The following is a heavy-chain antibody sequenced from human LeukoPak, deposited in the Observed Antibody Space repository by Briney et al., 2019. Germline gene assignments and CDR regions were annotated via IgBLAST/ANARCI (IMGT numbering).Heavy chain of an antibody. V-gene: IGHV3-21*01. CDR3: ARGLSAAAGTGAFDI. CDR1: GFTFTSYA. Sequence: GGSLRLSCAASGFTFTSYAMSWVRQAPGKGLEWVSAISSSSGYVNYADSVKGRFTISRDNAKNSLYLQMNSLRAEDTALYYCARGLSAAAGTGAFDIWGQGTKVTVSS. J-gene: IGHJ3*02. CDR2: ISSSSGYV. D-gene: IGHD6-13*01.